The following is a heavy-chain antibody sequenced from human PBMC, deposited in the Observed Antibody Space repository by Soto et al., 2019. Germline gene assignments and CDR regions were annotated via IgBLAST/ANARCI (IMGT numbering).Heavy chain of an antibody. V-gene: IGHV3-53*01. CDR3: ASGPTLAARLGWNYLEP. Sequence: GESLKISCAASGLNVNTNYMTWVRQAPGKGLEWLSIIHGGGNKFYSDSVKGRFTISRDTSKNTVYLQMSSLTVDDTAVYYCASGPTLAARLGWNYLEPWGQGTLVTVS. J-gene: IGHJ5*02. CDR1: GLNVNTNY. CDR2: IHGGGNK. D-gene: IGHD6-6*01.